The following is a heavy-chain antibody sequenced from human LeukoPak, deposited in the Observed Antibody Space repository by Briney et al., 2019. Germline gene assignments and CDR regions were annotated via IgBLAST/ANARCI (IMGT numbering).Heavy chain of an antibody. J-gene: IGHJ4*02. Sequence: PGGSLRLSCAASGFTFRTCWMSWVRQAPGKGLEWVASINQGGGDTYYAESVKGRFTISRDNAMNSFFLQMNNLRVEDTAVYYCARLLGDRTIYDYWGQGTLVTVSS. CDR3: ARLLGDRTIYDY. CDR1: GFTFRTCW. CDR2: INQGGGDT. D-gene: IGHD2-21*01. V-gene: IGHV3-7*01.